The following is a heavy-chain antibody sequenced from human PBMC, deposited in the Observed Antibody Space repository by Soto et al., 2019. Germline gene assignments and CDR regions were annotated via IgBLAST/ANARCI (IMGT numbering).Heavy chain of an antibody. CDR2: IHYSGATP. CDR1: GYTFTKYY. D-gene: IGHD1-1*01. CDR3: VRAWYSDY. Sequence: ASVXGCGKASGYTFTKYYMDWGLQAAGQGLEGMGVIHYSGATPTDAQKFQGRVTMARDTSTSTVYVELNSLRAEDTAVYYCVRAWYSDYWGPGTLV. V-gene: IGHV1-46*01. J-gene: IGHJ4*02.